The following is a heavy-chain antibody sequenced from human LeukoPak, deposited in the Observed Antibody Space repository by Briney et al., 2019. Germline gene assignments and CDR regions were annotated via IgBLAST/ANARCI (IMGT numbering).Heavy chain of an antibody. J-gene: IGHJ4*02. CDR2: INHSGNT. Sequence: SETLSLTCAVYGGSFSGYYWSWIRQPPGKGLEWIGEINHSGNTNYNPSLMSRVTLSVDTSKNQFSLKLTSVTAADTAVYYCARGYGLHFDYWGQGTLVIVSS. V-gene: IGHV4-34*01. CDR1: GGSFSGYY. D-gene: IGHD4-17*01. CDR3: ARGYGLHFDY.